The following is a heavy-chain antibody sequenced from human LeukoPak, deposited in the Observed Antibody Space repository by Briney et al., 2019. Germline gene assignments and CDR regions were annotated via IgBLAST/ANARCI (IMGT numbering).Heavy chain of an antibody. J-gene: IGHJ4*02. CDR3: ARGGGGNKGY. CDR2: INHSGST. D-gene: IGHD4-23*01. CDR1: GGSFSGYY. V-gene: IGHV4-34*01. Sequence: SETLSLTCAVYGGSFSGYYWSWIRQPPGKGLEWIGEINHSGSTNYNPPLKSRVTISVDTSKNQFSLKLSSVTAADTAVYYCARGGGGNKGYWGQGTLVTVSS.